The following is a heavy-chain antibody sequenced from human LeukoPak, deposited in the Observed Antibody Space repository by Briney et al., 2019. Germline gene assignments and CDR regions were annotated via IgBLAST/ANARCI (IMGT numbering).Heavy chain of an antibody. D-gene: IGHD3-10*01. CDR2: INPSGGST. CDR3: ARVGVTMVRGVIGDAFDI. V-gene: IGHV1-46*01. Sequence: ASVKVSCKASGYTFTSYYMHWVRQAPGQGLEWMGIINPSGGSTSYAQKFQGRVTMTRDTSTSTVYMELSSLRSEDTAVYYCARVGVTMVRGVIGDAFDIWGQGTMVTVSS. CDR1: GYTFTSYY. J-gene: IGHJ3*02.